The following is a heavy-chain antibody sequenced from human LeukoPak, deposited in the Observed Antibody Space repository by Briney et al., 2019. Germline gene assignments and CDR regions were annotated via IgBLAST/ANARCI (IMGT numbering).Heavy chain of an antibody. CDR3: LTRLRSTIGVDY. D-gene: IGHD5/OR15-5a*01. Sequence: GGSLRHSCAASGFTFTNAWMNWVRQAPGEGLEWVGRIKSKTDGGAIHYAAPVRGRFSISRDDSINTVYLQMDSLKADDTAVYYCLTRLRSTIGVDYWGQGTLVTVSS. V-gene: IGHV3-15*01. CDR2: IKSKTDGGAI. CDR1: GFTFTNAW. J-gene: IGHJ4*01.